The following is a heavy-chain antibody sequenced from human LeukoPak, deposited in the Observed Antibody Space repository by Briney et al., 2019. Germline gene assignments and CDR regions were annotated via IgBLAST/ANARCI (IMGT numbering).Heavy chain of an antibody. D-gene: IGHD1-7*01. V-gene: IGHV4-59*08. CDR3: ARHKGKGVTGTTVFGYMDV. CDR2: IYYSGTT. CDR1: GGSISSYN. Sequence: SETLSLTCTVSGGSISSYNWNWIRQPPGKGLEWIGYIYYSGTTNFNPSLKSRLTTSVDTSKNQSSQQLSTVTTADTAVYYFARHKGKGVTGTTVFGYMDVWGKGTTVTVSS. J-gene: IGHJ6*03.